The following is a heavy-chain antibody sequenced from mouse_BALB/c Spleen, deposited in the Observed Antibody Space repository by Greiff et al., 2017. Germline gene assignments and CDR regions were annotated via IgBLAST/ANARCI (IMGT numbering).Heavy chain of an antibody. V-gene: IGHV2-6-7*01. Sequence: VQLQESGPGLVAPSQSLSITCTVSGFSLTGYGVNWVRQPPGKGLEWLGMIWGDGSTDYNSALKSRLSISKDNSKSQVFLKMNSLQTDDTARYYCARHDYDGGTYYWYFDVWGAGTTVTVSS. J-gene: IGHJ1*01. CDR3: ARHDYDGGTYYWYFDV. CDR2: IWGDGST. CDR1: GFSLTGYG. D-gene: IGHD2-4*01.